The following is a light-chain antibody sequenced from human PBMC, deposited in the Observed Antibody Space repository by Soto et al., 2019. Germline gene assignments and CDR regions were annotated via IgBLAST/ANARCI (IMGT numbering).Light chain of an antibody. J-gene: IGKJ4*01. CDR3: QQYNSHSPLT. CDR1: QSISSW. CDR2: KAS. V-gene: IGKV1-5*03. Sequence: DIQMTQSPSTLSASVGDRVIITCRASQSISSWLAWYQQKPGKAPKLLIYKASNLESGVPSRFSGSGSGTEFTLTISGLQPDDFATYYCQQYNSHSPLTFGGGTKVDIK.